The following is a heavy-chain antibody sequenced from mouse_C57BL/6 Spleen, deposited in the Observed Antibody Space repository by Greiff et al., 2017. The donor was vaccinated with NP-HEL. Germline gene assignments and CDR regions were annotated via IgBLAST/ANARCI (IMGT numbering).Heavy chain of an antibody. V-gene: IGHV5-9*01. D-gene: IGHD2-3*01. CDR3: ARQHDGDYDYFDY. Sequence: EVQGVESGGGLVKPGGSLKLSCAASGFTFSSYTMSWVRQTPEKRLEWVATISGGGGNTYYPDSVKGRFTISRDNAKNTLYLQMSSLRSEDTALYYCARQHDGDYDYFDYWGKGTTLTVSS. CDR2: ISGGGGNT. CDR1: GFTFSSYT. J-gene: IGHJ2*01.